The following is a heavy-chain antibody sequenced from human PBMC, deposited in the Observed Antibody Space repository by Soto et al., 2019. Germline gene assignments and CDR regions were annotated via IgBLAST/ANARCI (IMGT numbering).Heavy chain of an antibody. Sequence: GGSLRLSCAASGFTVSSNYMSWVRQAPGKGLEWVSVIFSGGSTYYADSVKGRFTISRDNSKNTLYLQMNSLRAEDTAVYYCARPLSLTYYYDSSGDPNQDYWGQGTLVTVSS. J-gene: IGHJ4*02. V-gene: IGHV3-53*01. CDR2: IFSGGST. CDR1: GFTVSSNY. CDR3: ARPLSLTYYYDSSGDPNQDY. D-gene: IGHD3-22*01.